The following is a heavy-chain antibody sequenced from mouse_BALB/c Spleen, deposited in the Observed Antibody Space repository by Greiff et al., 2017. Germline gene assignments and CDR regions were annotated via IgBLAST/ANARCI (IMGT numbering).Heavy chain of an antibody. CDR1: GYSITSGYY. CDR3: AREGGITTARSFDY. J-gene: IGHJ2*01. CDR2: ISYDGSN. D-gene: IGHD1-2*01. Sequence: EVKLQESGPGLVKPSQSLSLTCSVTGYSITSGYYWNWIRQFPGNKLEWMGYISYDGSNNYNPSLKNRISITRDTSKNQFFLKLNSVTTEDTATYYCAREGGITTARSFDYWGQGTTLTVSS. V-gene: IGHV3-6*02.